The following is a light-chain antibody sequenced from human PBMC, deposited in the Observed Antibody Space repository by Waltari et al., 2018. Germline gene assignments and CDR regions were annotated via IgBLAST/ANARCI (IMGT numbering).Light chain of an antibody. Sequence: EIVLTQSPATLSLSPGERATLPCRASQSVRKYLAWYQQKPGQAPRLLIYDTANRETGIPARFTGSGSGTDFTLTISNVEPEDFAVYYCQQRNDWPLTFGGGTKVEIK. J-gene: IGKJ4*02. CDR3: QQRNDWPLT. CDR2: DTA. CDR1: QSVRKY. V-gene: IGKV3-11*01.